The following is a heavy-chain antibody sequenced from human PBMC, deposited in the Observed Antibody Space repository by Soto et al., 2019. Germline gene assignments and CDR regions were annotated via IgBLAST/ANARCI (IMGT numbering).Heavy chain of an antibody. J-gene: IGHJ6*02. Sequence: SETLSLTCVVSCDSISRGGYSWTWIRQPPGKALEWIGNIYDSGSTSYNPSLKSRVTMSVDTSKNQFSLRLTSVTAADTAVYFCARGSSSYYDYGMDVWGQGTTVTVSS. D-gene: IGHD6-6*01. CDR3: ARGSSSYYDYGMDV. CDR1: CDSISRGGYS. CDR2: IYDSGST. V-gene: IGHV4-30-2*01.